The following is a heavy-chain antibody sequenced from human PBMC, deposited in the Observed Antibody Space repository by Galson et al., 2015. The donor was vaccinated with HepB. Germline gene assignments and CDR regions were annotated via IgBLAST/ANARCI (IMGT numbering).Heavy chain of an antibody. CDR3: ARDREADWLVPFDY. V-gene: IGHV3-21*01. J-gene: IGHJ4*02. D-gene: IGHD3-9*01. CDR1: GFTFSSYS. Sequence: SLRLSCAASGFTFSSYSMNWARQAPGKGLEWVSSISSSSSYIYYADSVKGRFTISRDNAKNSLYLQMNSLRAEDTAVYYCARDREADWLVPFDYWGQGTLVTVSS. CDR2: ISSSSSYI.